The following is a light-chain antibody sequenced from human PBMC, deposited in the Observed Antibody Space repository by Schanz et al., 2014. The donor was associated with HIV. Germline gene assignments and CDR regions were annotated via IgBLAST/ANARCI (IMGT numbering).Light chain of an antibody. CDR1: SADVGAYKS. Sequence: QSALTQPASVSGSPGQSITISCTGTSADVGAYKSVSWYQQHPGKAPKLIIYDVNNRPSGVPDRFSGSKSGNTASLTVSGLQAEDEADYYCISYAGTNNPVFGGGTKLTVL. J-gene: IGLJ2*01. CDR3: ISYAGTNNPV. CDR2: DVN. V-gene: IGLV2-8*01.